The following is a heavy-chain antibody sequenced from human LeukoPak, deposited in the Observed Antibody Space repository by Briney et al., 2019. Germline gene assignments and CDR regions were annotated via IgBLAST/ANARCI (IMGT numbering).Heavy chain of an antibody. CDR3: ARTYRGYSYGPFDY. CDR1: RFTFSTHT. J-gene: IGHJ4*02. D-gene: IGHD5-18*01. V-gene: IGHV3-23*01. Sequence: GGSLGLSCAASRFTFSTHTMSWVRQPPGKGLEWVSSISGSGDTTYYADSVKGRFTISRDNSRNTLYLQMNSLRAEDTAVYYCARTYRGYSYGPFDYWGQGTLVTVSS. CDR2: ISGSGDTT.